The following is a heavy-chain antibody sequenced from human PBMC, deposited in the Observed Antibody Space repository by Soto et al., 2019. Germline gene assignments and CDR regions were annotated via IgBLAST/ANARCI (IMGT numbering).Heavy chain of an antibody. CDR2: ISGSGGST. J-gene: IGHJ4*02. D-gene: IGHD2-2*01. CDR3: ARGYCSSTSCSYYFDY. V-gene: IGHV3-23*01. Sequence: GESLKISCAASGFTFSSYAMSWVRQAPGKGLEWVSAISGSGGSTYYADSVKGRFTISRDNSKNTLYLQMNSLRAEDTAVYYCARGYCSSTSCSYYFDYWGQGTLVTVSS. CDR1: GFTFSSYA.